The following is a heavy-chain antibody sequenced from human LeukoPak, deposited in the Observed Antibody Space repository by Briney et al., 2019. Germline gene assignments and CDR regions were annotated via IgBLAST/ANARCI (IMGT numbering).Heavy chain of an antibody. CDR3: ARHGNGAFDI. V-gene: IGHV4-59*08. Sequence: SETLSLTCTVSGGSISSYYWSWIRQPPGKGLEWIGFIYYSGSANYSPSLKSRVTISVDTSKNQFSLKLTSVTAADTAVYYCARHGNGAFDIWGQGTMVTVSS. CDR2: IYYSGSA. CDR1: GGSISSYY. J-gene: IGHJ3*02. D-gene: IGHD1-1*01.